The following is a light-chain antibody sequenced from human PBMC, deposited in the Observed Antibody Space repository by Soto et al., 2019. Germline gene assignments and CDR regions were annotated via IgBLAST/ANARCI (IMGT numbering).Light chain of an antibody. J-gene: IGKJ2*01. CDR2: KAS. V-gene: IGKV1-5*03. Sequence: DIQMTQSPSTLSASVGDRVTITCRASQSSSNSLAWYQQKLGKAPNLLIYKASTLESGVPSRFSGSGSGTEFTLTISSLQPGDVGTYFCQQYTDYPVTFGQGTKVDIK. CDR1: QSSSNS. CDR3: QQYTDYPVT.